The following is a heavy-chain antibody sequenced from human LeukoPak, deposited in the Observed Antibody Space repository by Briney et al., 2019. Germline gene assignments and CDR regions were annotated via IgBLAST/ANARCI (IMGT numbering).Heavy chain of an antibody. CDR3: ARDSGLAGWYFDL. J-gene: IGHJ2*01. D-gene: IGHD3/OR15-3a*01. V-gene: IGHV4-39*07. CDR2: VYYSGST. CDR1: GGSISSSSYY. Sequence: SETLSLTCTVSGGSISSSSYYWGWIRQPPGKGLEWIGSVYYSGSTYYNPSLKSRVTISVDTSKNQFSLKLSSVTAADTAVYYCARDSGLAGWYFDLWGRGTLVTVSS.